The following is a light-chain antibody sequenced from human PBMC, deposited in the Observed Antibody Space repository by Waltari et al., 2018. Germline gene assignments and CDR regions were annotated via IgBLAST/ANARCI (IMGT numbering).Light chain of an antibody. Sequence: SYELTQPPSVSVSPGQTARITCSGDALPKQYVYWYQQKPGQAPVLMIYKDNERPSGITERFSGSSSGTTVTLTISGVQAEDEADYYCQSGNSRGSYYVFGTGTKVTVL. CDR1: ALPKQY. CDR2: KDN. J-gene: IGLJ1*01. V-gene: IGLV3-25*03. CDR3: QSGNSRGSYYV.